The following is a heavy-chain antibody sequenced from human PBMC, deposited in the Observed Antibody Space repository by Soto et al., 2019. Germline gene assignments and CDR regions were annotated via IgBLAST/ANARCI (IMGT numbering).Heavy chain of an antibody. J-gene: IGHJ4*02. Sequence: QVQLVQSGAEVKKPGSSVKVSCKASGGTFSSYAISWVRQAPGQGLEWMGGIIPIFGTANYAQKFQGRVTITADESTSTAYTELSSLRSEDTAVYYCARASFATVTTLGAYWGQGTLVTVSS. CDR2: IIPIFGTA. V-gene: IGHV1-69*12. CDR1: GGTFSSYA. CDR3: ARASFATVTTLGAY. D-gene: IGHD4-17*01.